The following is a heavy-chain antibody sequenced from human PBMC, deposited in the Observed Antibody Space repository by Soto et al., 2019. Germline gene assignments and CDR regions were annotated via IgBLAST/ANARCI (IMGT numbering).Heavy chain of an antibody. J-gene: IGHJ1*01. CDR3: AKGVVVTTTYFHY. Sequence: PGGSLRLSCAASGFTFSTYGMRWVRQAPGKGLEWVAVISYDEINKYYADSVKGRFTISRDNSKNTLYLQMNSLGPEDTALYYCAKGVVVTTTYFHYWGQGTLVTVSS. V-gene: IGHV3-30*18. CDR1: GFTFSTYG. CDR2: ISYDEINK. D-gene: IGHD2-21*02.